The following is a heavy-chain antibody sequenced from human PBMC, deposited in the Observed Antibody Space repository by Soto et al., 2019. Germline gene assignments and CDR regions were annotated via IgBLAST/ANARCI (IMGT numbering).Heavy chain of an antibody. J-gene: IGHJ6*02. D-gene: IGHD2-2*01. CDR3: AKDLNYCSSTSCYYYYYYGMDV. CDR2: ISGSGGST. CDR1: GFTFSSYA. V-gene: IGHV3-23*01. Sequence: PXGSLRLSCAASGFTFSSYAMSWVRQAPGKGLDWVSAISGSGGSTYYADSVKGRFTISRDNSKNTLYLQMNSLRAEDTAVYYWAKDLNYCSSTSCYYYYYYGMDVWGQGTTVTVSS.